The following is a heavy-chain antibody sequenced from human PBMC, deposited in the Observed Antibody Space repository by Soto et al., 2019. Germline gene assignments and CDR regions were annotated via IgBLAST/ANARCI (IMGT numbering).Heavy chain of an antibody. Sequence: PSETLSLTCTVSGGSIKTFSWSWFRQPPGKGLEWIGYIYYSGSTNYHPSLKSRVTISVDTSKNQFSLKLSSVTAADTAVYYCARDRGGGSPWYYWGQGTLVTVSS. CDR1: GGSIKTFS. CDR2: IYYSGST. J-gene: IGHJ4*02. CDR3: ARDRGGGSPWYY. D-gene: IGHD2-15*01. V-gene: IGHV4-59*12.